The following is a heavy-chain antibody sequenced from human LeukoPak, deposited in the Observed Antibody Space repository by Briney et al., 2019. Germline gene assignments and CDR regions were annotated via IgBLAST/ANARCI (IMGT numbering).Heavy chain of an antibody. CDR1: GITFSSHS. V-gene: IGHV3-48*01. D-gene: IGHD1-1*01. CDR2: ISRPSSTI. CDR3: ARDWSTGTSDY. Sequence: GGSLRLSCAAPGITFSSHSMTRVRQATGKGLEWDSYISRPSSTIHDADSVQGRFTISRDNAKNSLYLQMNSLRAEDTAVCYWARDWSTGTSDYWGQGTLVTVSS. J-gene: IGHJ4*02.